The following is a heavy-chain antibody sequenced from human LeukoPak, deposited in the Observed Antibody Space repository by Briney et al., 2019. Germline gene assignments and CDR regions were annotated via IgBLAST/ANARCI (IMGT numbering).Heavy chain of an antibody. V-gene: IGHV3-48*01. D-gene: IGHD6-25*01. Sequence: PGGSLRLSCAASGFTFSSYAMHWVRQAPGKGLEWISYISGTSATIYYADSVKGRFTISRDNAKNSLYLQMNSLRVEDTAVYYCARDSSAGSSGFWGQGTLVTVSS. CDR1: GFTFSSYA. CDR3: ARDSSAGSSGF. CDR2: ISGTSATI. J-gene: IGHJ4*02.